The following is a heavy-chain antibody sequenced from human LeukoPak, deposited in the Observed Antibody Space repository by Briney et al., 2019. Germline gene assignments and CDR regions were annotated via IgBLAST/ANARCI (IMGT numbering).Heavy chain of an antibody. J-gene: IGHJ4*02. D-gene: IGHD2-21*01. V-gene: IGHV3-33*01. CDR2: IWSVGGAE. CDR3: ARLGLPDY. Sequence: GGSLRLSCVASGFPFSSYGMHWVRQAPGKGLEWVAVIWSVGGAEYYADSVKGRFTISRDNSKNMLFLQMNSLRAEDTAVYYCARLGLPDYWGQGTLVTVSS. CDR1: GFPFSSYG.